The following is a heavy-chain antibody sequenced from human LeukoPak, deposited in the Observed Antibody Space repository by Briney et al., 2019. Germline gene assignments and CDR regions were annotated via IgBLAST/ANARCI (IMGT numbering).Heavy chain of an antibody. D-gene: IGHD2-15*01. Sequence: GGSLRLSCAASGFTFSSYGMHWVSQAPGKGLEWVAVIWYDGSNKYYADSVKGRFTISRDNSKNTLYLQKNSLRAEDTAVYYCARSRYGGKPFDYWGQGTLVTVSS. CDR3: ARSRYGGKPFDY. V-gene: IGHV3-33*01. CDR2: IWYDGSNK. J-gene: IGHJ4*02. CDR1: GFTFSSYG.